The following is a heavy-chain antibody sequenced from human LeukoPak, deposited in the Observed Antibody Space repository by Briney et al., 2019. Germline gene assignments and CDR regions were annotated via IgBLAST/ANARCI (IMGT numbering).Heavy chain of an antibody. D-gene: IGHD3-22*01. CDR2: ISGSGGST. Sequence: PGGSLRLSCAASGFTFSSYGMSWVRQAPGKGLEWVSAISGSGGSTYYADSVKGRFTISRDNSKNTLYLQMNSLRAEDTAVYYCAKSQTRSYDSSGYHYDAFDIWGQGTMVTVSS. CDR1: GFTFSSYG. V-gene: IGHV3-23*01. J-gene: IGHJ3*02. CDR3: AKSQTRSYDSSGYHYDAFDI.